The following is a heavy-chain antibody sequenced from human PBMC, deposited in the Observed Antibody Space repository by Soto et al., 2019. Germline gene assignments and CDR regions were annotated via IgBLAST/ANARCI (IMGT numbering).Heavy chain of an antibody. V-gene: IGHV1-18*01. Sequence: QVQLVQSGAEVKKPGASVKVSCKASGYTFTSYGFSWVRQAPGQGLEWMGCISGPNGNTSYAQKLQGRVTMTTDTSTSTGYMELRSLRSDDTAVYYCARDRYDSSGYYLGADYWGQGTLVTVSS. D-gene: IGHD3-22*01. CDR3: ARDRYDSSGYYLGADY. CDR2: ISGPNGNT. J-gene: IGHJ4*02. CDR1: GYTFTSYG.